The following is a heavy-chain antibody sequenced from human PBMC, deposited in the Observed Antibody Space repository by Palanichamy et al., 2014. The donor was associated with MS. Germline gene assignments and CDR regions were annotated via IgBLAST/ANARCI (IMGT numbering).Heavy chain of an antibody. Sequence: PGRSLRLSCAVSGFIFDDHDMFGSGKFQEGPGGSSGISCKTNKTDYVASVKGRFTISRDIAKRSLYLEMNSLRAEDTASYYYAEIVGATLTFNSGGDCAMDVWGQDPAITVSS. CDR2: ISCKTNKT. J-gene: IGHJ6*02. V-gene: IGHV3-9*01. D-gene: IGHD3-16*01. CDR1: GFIFDDHD. CDR3: AEIVGATLTFNSGGDCAMDV.